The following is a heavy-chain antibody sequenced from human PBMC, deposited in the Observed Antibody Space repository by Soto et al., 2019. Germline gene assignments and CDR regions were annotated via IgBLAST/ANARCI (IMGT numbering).Heavy chain of an antibody. D-gene: IGHD4-4*01. J-gene: IGHJ6*02. V-gene: IGHV3-7*01. CDR2: IKQDGSEK. CDR1: GFTFSSYW. Sequence: GGSLRLSCAASGFTFSSYWMNWGRQAPGKGLEWVANIKQDGSEKYYVDSVKGRFTISRDNAKNSLYLQMNGLRAEDTAVYYCAREIKTTAIKYYYYGMDVWGQGTTVTVSS. CDR3: AREIKTTAIKYYYYGMDV.